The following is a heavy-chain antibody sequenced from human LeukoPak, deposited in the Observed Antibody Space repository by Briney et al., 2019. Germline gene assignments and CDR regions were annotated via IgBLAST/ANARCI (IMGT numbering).Heavy chain of an antibody. CDR2: IYSGGST. CDR1: GFTFSDYY. V-gene: IGHV3-53*05. J-gene: IGHJ5*02. Sequence: GGSLRLSCAASGFTFSDYYMSWIRQAPGKGLEWVSVIYSGGSTYYADSVKGRFTISRDKSKNTVYLQMNSLRFEDTAMYYCARNWFDPRGQGTLVTVSS. CDR3: ARNWFDP.